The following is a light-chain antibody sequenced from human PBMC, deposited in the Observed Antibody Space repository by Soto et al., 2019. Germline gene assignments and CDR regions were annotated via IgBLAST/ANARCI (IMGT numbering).Light chain of an antibody. CDR3: QQYGTSPFT. J-gene: IGKJ3*01. CDR2: GAS. CDR1: QSVAYTY. V-gene: IGKV3-20*01. Sequence: IVLTQSPATLSLSPGERATLSCRASQSVAYTYLAWFQQKPGQAPRLLIYGASNRATGIPDRFSGSGSGTDFTLTISRLEPEDFAVYYCQQYGTSPFTSGPGTKVDI.